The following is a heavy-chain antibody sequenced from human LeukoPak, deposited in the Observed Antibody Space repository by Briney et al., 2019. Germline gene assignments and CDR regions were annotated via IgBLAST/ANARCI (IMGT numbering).Heavy chain of an antibody. J-gene: IGHJ4*02. D-gene: IGHD3-10*01. V-gene: IGHV3-7*01. CDR1: GFTFSDYW. CDR3: ARIGGSGTYWDY. CDR2: IKYHGSDE. Sequence: GGSLRLSCAASGFTFSDYWMSWVRQAPGKGLXXXANIKYHGSDEHYVDSVRGRFTISRDNAKNSLFLQMNSLRAEDTAVYYCARIGGSGTYWDYWGQGTLVTVSS.